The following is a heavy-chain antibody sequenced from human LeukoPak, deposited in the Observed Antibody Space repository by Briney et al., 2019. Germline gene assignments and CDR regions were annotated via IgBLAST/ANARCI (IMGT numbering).Heavy chain of an antibody. CDR3: ARRSVRGVIRY. V-gene: IGHV4-34*01. Sequence: SETLSLTCAVYGGSFSGYYWSWIRRPPGKGLEWIGEINHSGSTNYNPSLKSRVTISVDTSKNQFSLKLSSVTAADTAVYYCARRSVRGVIRYWGQGTLVTVSS. D-gene: IGHD3-10*01. J-gene: IGHJ4*02. CDR1: GGSFSGYY. CDR2: INHSGST.